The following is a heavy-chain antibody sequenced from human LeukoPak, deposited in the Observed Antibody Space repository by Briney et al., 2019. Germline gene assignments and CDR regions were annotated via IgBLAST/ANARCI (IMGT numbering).Heavy chain of an antibody. CDR3: ARNPRGDYDFDY. Sequence: SETLSLTCTVSGGSISSGSYYWSWIRQPAGKGLEWIGRIYTSGSTNYNPSLKSRVTISVDTSKNQFSLKLSSVTAADTAVYYCARNPRGDYDFDYWGQGTLVTVSS. CDR1: GGSISSGSYY. CDR2: IYTSGST. D-gene: IGHD3-3*01. J-gene: IGHJ4*02. V-gene: IGHV4-61*02.